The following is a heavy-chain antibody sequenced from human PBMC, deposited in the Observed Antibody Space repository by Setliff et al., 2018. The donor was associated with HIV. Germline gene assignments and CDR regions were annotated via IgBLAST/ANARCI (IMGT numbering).Heavy chain of an antibody. CDR1: GGSMSTHY. CDR3: AARNSGNPTRHFDY. V-gene: IGHV4-4*08. CDR2: IYTTGST. D-gene: IGHD3-10*01. Sequence: SETLSLTCTVSGGSMSTHYWSLIRQTPGKGLEWIGHIYTTGSTHYNPSLRSRVTFSVDTSKNQFYLRLTSVTAADTAVYYCAARNSGNPTRHFDYWGQGTLVTVSS. J-gene: IGHJ4*02.